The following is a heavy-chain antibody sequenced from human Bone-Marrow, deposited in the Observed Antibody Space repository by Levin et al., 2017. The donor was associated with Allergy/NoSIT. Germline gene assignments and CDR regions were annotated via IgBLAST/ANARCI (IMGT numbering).Heavy chain of an antibody. CDR3: ARVLYSNYGDAFDI. D-gene: IGHD4-11*01. Sequence: PAASVKVSCKASGYTFITFGISWVRQAPGQGLEWMGWISPYNGNTNNAQKFQDRVALTTDVSTEKVHMELRSLRHDDTAVYYCARVLYSNYGDAFDIWGQGTMVTVSS. V-gene: IGHV1-18*01. J-gene: IGHJ3*02. CDR1: GYTFITFG. CDR2: ISPYNGNT.